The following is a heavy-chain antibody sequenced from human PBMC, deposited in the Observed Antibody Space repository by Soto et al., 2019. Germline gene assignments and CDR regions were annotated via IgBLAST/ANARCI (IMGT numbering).Heavy chain of an antibody. J-gene: IGHJ4*02. Sequence: SSETLCLTSVVSGGSISSGCDSWSWIRQPPGKGLEWIGYIYHSGSTYYNPSLKSRVTISVDRSKNQFSLKLSSVTAADTAVYYCARVPDYWGQGTLVTVSS. CDR3: ARVPDY. CDR1: GGSISSGCDS. V-gene: IGHV4-30-2*01. CDR2: IYHSGST.